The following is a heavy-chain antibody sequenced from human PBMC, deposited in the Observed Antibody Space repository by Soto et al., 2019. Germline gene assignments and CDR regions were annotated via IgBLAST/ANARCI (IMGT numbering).Heavy chain of an antibody. CDR3: VRTSLVVAAATREDY. CDR2: INSDGSST. Sequence: EVQLVESGGGLVQPGGSLRLSCAASGFTFSSYWMHWVRQAPGKGLVWVSRINSDGSSTSYADSVKGRFTISRDNPKNTMYLQMNSLRGEDTAVYYCVRTSLVVAAATREDYRGQGSLVTVSS. D-gene: IGHD2-15*01. J-gene: IGHJ4*02. V-gene: IGHV3-74*01. CDR1: GFTFSSYW.